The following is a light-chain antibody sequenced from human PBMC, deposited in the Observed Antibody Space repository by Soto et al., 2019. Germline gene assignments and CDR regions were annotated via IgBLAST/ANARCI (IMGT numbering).Light chain of an antibody. J-gene: IGKJ2*01. V-gene: IGKV1-5*03. Sequence: DIQMTQSPSTLSAYVGERVTITCRASQSISPWLAWYQKNPGKAPNLLIYRASNLQTGVPSRFSGSGSGTEFTLTINSLQPDDVATYYCQQYRSRPYTFGQGTKLEIE. CDR2: RAS. CDR3: QQYRSRPYT. CDR1: QSISPW.